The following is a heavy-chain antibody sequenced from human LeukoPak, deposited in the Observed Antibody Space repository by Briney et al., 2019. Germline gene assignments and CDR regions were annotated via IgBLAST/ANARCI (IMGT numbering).Heavy chain of an antibody. Sequence: QPGGSLRLSCAASGFTFSSYAMHWVRQAPGKGLEWVAVISYDGSNKYYADSVKGRFTISRDNSKNTLYLQINSLRAEDTAVYYCARAMTVRDAFDIWGQGTMVTVSS. D-gene: IGHD4-11*01. J-gene: IGHJ3*02. CDR2: ISYDGSNK. CDR1: GFTFSSYA. CDR3: ARAMTVRDAFDI. V-gene: IGHV3-30-3*01.